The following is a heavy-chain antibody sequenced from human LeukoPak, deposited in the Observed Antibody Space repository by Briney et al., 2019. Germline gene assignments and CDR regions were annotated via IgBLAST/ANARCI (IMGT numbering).Heavy chain of an antibody. CDR2: ISAYNGNT. V-gene: IGHV1-18*01. D-gene: IGHD2-15*01. CDR3: AREALGYCSGGSCHSDYYYYYYMDV. Sequence: ASVKVSCKASGYTFTSYGISWVRQAPGQWLEWMGWISAYNGNTNYAQKLQGRVTMTTDTSTSTAYMELRSLRSDDTAVYYCAREALGYCSGGSCHSDYYYYYYMDVWGKGTTVTVSS. J-gene: IGHJ6*03. CDR1: GYTFTSYG.